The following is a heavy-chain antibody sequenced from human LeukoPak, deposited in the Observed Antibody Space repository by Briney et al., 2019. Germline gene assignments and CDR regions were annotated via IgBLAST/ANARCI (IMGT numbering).Heavy chain of an antibody. CDR1: GGSFSSYY. J-gene: IGHJ4*02. CDR3: ARHQYSTARFDC. D-gene: IGHD4-11*01. Sequence: SETLSLTCAVYGGSFSSYYWGWIRQPPGKGLEWIGSIYYNGNTYCSPSLESRVTISVDTSKNQFSLKLSSVTAADTAVYYCARHQYSTARFDCWGQGTLVTVSS. CDR2: IYYNGNT. V-gene: IGHV4-39*01.